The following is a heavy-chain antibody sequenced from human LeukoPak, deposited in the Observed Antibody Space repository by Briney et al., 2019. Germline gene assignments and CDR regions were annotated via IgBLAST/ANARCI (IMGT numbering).Heavy chain of an antibody. Sequence: ASRKPSSKPSASTLTIYYTDWDRHAPRQGLEWMGIINPSGSSTSYAKKYRGRATMTGDTSTSTVYMELSSLSAEDTVVYYCGGGTTNTEGAFDMWGQGTMVTVSS. CDR1: ASTLTIYY. CDR3: GGGTTNTEGAFDM. CDR2: INPSGSST. J-gene: IGHJ3*02. V-gene: IGHV1-46*01. D-gene: IGHD2-8*01.